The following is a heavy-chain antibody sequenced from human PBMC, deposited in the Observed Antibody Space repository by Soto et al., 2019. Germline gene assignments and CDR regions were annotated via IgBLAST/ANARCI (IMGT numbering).Heavy chain of an antibody. CDR3: ARVLAYSSSSIRLNAFDI. Sequence: ASVKVSCKASGYTFTGCYMHWVRQAPGQGLEWMGWINPNSGGTNYAQKFQGRVTMTRDTSISTAYMELSRLRSDDTAVYYCARVLAYSSSSIRLNAFDIWGQGTMVTVSS. V-gene: IGHV1-2*02. D-gene: IGHD6-6*01. J-gene: IGHJ3*02. CDR2: INPNSGGT. CDR1: GYTFTGCY.